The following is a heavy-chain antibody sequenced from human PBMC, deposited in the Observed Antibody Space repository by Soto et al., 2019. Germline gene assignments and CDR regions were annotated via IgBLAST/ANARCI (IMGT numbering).Heavy chain of an antibody. D-gene: IGHD3-3*01. CDR2: INAGNGNT. J-gene: IGHJ4*02. CDR3: ARDRITIFGVVISHFDY. CDR1: GYTFTSYA. Sequence: ASVKVSCKASGYTFTSYAMHWVRQAPGQRLEWMGWINAGNGNTKYSQKFQGRVTITRDTSASTAYMELSSLRSEDTAVYYCARDRITIFGVVISHFDYWGQGSLVTVSA. V-gene: IGHV1-3*01.